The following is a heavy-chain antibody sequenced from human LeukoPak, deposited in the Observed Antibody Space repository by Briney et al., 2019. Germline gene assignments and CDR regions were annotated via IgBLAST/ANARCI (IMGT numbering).Heavy chain of an antibody. CDR2: INAGNGNT. CDR1: GYTFTSYA. V-gene: IGHV1-3*01. D-gene: IGHD3-3*01. Sequence: ASVKVSCKASGYTFTSYAMHWVRQAPGQRLEWMGWINAGNGNTKYSQKFQGRVTITRDTSASTAYMELGSLRSEDTAVYYCARVGLRFLEWSDNWFDPWGQGTLVTVSS. J-gene: IGHJ5*02. CDR3: ARVGLRFLEWSDNWFDP.